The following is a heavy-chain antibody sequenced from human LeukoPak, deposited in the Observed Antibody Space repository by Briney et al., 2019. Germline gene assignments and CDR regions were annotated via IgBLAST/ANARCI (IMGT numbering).Heavy chain of an antibody. CDR1: GGSITSYY. D-gene: IGHD2-2*01. CDR2: IYANGNA. Sequence: SETLSLTCTVSGGSITSYYWSWIRQPAGKGLEWIGRIYANGNANYNPSLRSRVTMSVDTSKNQFSLKLSSVTAADTAVYYCARGPPYCSSTSCSLAYWGQGTLVTVSS. CDR3: ARGPPYCSSTSCSLAY. J-gene: IGHJ4*02. V-gene: IGHV4-4*07.